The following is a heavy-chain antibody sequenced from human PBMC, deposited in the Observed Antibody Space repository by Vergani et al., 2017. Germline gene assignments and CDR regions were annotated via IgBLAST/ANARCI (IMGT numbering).Heavy chain of an antibody. V-gene: IGHV4-38-2*01. CDR2: VHRNGNP. CDR3: SRQRPYGSGNVDF. Sequence: QVALHESCPGLVQSSETLSLNCAVSGYSVGSGYYWGWIRQPPGRGLEWIGCVHRNGNPFYTSSLRSRATLSRDTSKNQFSLRLTSVTAADTAVYYCSRQRPYGSGNVDFWGRGVLGTVS. J-gene: IGHJ4*02. CDR1: GYSVGSGYY. D-gene: IGHD3-10*01.